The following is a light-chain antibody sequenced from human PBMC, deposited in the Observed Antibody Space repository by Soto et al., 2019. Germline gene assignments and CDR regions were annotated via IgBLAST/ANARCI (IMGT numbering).Light chain of an antibody. V-gene: IGLV2-14*01. CDR1: SSDVGSYDH. J-gene: IGLJ1*01. CDR3: IAYTGSSTSYV. Sequence: QSVLTQPASVSGSPGQSITISCSGTSSDVGSYDHVAWYQQFPGKTPKLTIYEVSNRPSGVSSRFSGSKSGNTASLTISGLQAEDEADYYCIAYTGSSTSYVVGTGTKLTVL. CDR2: EVS.